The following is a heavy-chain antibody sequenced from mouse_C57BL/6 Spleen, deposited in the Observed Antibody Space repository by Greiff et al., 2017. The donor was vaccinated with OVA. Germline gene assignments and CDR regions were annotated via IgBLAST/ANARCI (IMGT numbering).Heavy chain of an antibody. Sequence: QVQLQQPGAELVKPGASVKLSCKASGYTFTSYWMHWVKQRPGRGLEWIGRIDPNSGGTTYNEKFKSKATLTVDKHSSTAYMQLSSLTSEDSAVYYGARMDQLDLFDVWGTGTTVTVSS. CDR2: IDPNSGGT. CDR3: ARMDQLDLFDV. D-gene: IGHD3-1*01. J-gene: IGHJ1*03. CDR1: GYTFTSYW. V-gene: IGHV1-72*01.